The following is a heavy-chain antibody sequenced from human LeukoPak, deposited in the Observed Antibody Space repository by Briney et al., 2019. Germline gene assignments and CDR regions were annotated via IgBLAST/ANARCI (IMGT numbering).Heavy chain of an antibody. Sequence: SETLSLTCTVSGGSISSSSFYWDWIRQPPGKGLEWFGTIFYSGTTYYNPSLKSRITISVDTSKNQFSLKLSSVTAADTAVYYCARHSRSGYSDYESAFDIWGQGTMVIVSS. CDR2: IFYSGTT. CDR1: GGSISSSSFY. J-gene: IGHJ3*02. CDR3: ARHSRSGYSDYESAFDI. D-gene: IGHD5-12*01. V-gene: IGHV4-39*01.